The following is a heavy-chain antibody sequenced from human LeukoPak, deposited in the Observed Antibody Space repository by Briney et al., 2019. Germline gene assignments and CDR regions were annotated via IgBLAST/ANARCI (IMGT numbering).Heavy chain of an antibody. J-gene: IGHJ4*02. CDR1: GFTFSSYA. CDR3: AKVYYDSSGPSCFDY. Sequence: GGSLRLSCAASGFTFSSYAMSWVRQAPGNGLEWVSAISGSGGSTYYADSVKGRFTISRDNSKNTLYLQMNSLRAEDTAVYYCAKVYYDSSGPSCFDYWGQGTLVTVSS. D-gene: IGHD3-22*01. V-gene: IGHV3-23*01. CDR2: ISGSGGST.